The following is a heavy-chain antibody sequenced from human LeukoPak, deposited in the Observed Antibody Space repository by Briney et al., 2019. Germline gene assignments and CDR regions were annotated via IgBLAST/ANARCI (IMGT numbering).Heavy chain of an antibody. J-gene: IGHJ4*02. CDR3: AKERPYYYDSSCYKSYYFDY. CDR2: ISYDGSNK. CDR1: GFTFSSYG. D-gene: IGHD3-22*01. Sequence: GGSLRLSCAASGFTFSSYGMHWVRQAPGKGLEWVAVISYDGSNKYYADSVKGRFTISRDNSKNTLYLQMNSLRAEDTAVYYCAKERPYYYDSSCYKSYYFDYWGQGTLVTVSS. V-gene: IGHV3-30*18.